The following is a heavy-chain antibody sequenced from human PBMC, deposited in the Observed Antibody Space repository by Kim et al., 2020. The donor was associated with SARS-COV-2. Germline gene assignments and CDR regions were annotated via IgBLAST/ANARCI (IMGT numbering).Heavy chain of an antibody. CDR3: ARAGSGSYYYGMDV. D-gene: IGHD1-26*01. J-gene: IGHJ6*02. Sequence: ADSGKGRFTIARDNSKNTLYLQMKSLRAEDTAVYYCARAGSGSYYYGMDVWGQGTTVTVSS. V-gene: IGHV3-30*01.